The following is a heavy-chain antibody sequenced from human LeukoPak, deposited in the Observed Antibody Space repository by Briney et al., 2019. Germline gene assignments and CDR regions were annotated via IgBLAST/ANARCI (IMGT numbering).Heavy chain of an antibody. D-gene: IGHD6-6*01. Sequence: ASVKVSCKASGYTFTSYDINWVRQATGQGLEWMGWMNPNSGNTGYAQKFQGRVTMTRNTSISTAYMELSSLRPEDTAVYYCARGIAARNGRPYYYYYYMDVWGKGTTVTVSS. V-gene: IGHV1-8*01. J-gene: IGHJ6*03. CDR2: MNPNSGNT. CDR1: GYTFTSYD. CDR3: ARGIAARNGRPYYYYYYMDV.